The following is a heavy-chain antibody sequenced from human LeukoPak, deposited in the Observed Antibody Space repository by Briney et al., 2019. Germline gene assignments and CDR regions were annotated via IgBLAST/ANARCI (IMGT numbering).Heavy chain of an antibody. V-gene: IGHV3-64D*06. CDR3: ARDFGLFVFDF. CDR1: GFTFSSYA. CDR2: ISSNGVYT. D-gene: IGHD3-10*01. J-gene: IGHJ3*01. Sequence: GGSLRLSCSASGFTFSSYAMHWVRQAPGKGPEYVSAISSNGVYTYYADSVKGRFTISRDNSKNTLFLQMSSLRAEDTAVYYCARDFGLFVFDFWGQGTMVTVSS.